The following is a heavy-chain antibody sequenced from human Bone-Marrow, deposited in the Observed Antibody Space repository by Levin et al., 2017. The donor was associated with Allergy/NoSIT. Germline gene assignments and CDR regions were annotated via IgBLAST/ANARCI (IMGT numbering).Heavy chain of an antibody. V-gene: IGHV3-7*01. D-gene: IGHD6-19*01. Sequence: GASVKVSCAASGFTFNLYWMNWIRQAPGKGLEWVANIEKDGNEMHYVDSVEGRFTISRDNAKNVLYLEMSSLRVEDTAVYYCGTDVGIAVADRNYWGQGVLVTVSS. J-gene: IGHJ4*02. CDR1: GFTFNLYW. CDR2: IEKDGNEM. CDR3: GTDVGIAVADRNY.